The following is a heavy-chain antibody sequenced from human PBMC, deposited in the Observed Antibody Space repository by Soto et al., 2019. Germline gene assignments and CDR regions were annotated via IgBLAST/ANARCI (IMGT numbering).Heavy chain of an antibody. J-gene: IGHJ4*02. CDR2: IVVGSGNT. D-gene: IGHD7-27*01. CDR3: AAGDSSLKGLAGY. Sequence: SVKVSCKASGFTFTSSAVQWVRQARGQRLEWIGWIVVGSGNTNYAQKFQERVTITRDMSTSTAYMELSSLRSEDTVVYYCAAGDSSLKGLAGYWGQGTLVTVSS. CDR1: GFTFTSSA. V-gene: IGHV1-58*01.